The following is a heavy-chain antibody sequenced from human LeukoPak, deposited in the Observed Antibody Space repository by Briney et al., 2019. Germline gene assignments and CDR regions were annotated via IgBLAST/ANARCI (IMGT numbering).Heavy chain of an antibody. CDR1: DFTFRTYS. CDR3: ALSGVVSSSYDY. D-gene: IGHD6-6*01. J-gene: IGHJ4*02. CDR2: ISSGGGVT. V-gene: IGHV3-48*04. Sequence: GGSLRLSCAASDFTFRTYSMIWARQTAGTGLEWISYISSGGGVTHYAESVKGRFTISRDNAKNSLYLQMNSLRAEDTAVYYCALSGVVSSSYDYWGQGTLVTVSS.